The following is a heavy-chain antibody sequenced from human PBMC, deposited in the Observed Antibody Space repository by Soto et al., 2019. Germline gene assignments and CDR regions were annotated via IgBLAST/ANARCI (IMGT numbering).Heavy chain of an antibody. CDR2: IYYSGST. Sequence: TLSLTCTVSGGSIGSGGYYWSWVRQRPGKGLEWIGYIYYSGSTYYNPSLKSRLTISIDTSKSQFSLNLSSVTAADTAVYYCARDSYPDYYAMDFWGQGTPVTVSS. CDR3: ARDSYPDYYAMDF. V-gene: IGHV4-31*03. D-gene: IGHD2-2*02. J-gene: IGHJ6*02. CDR1: GGSIGSGGYY.